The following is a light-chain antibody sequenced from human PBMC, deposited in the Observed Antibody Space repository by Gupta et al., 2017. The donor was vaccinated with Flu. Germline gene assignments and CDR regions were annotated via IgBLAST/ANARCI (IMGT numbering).Light chain of an antibody. CDR1: QSVSSSY. V-gene: IGKV3-20*01. CDR3: HRYGSSPRWT. J-gene: IGKJ1*01. CDR2: GAS. Sequence: EIVLTQSPGTLSLSPGERATLSCRASQSVSSSYLAWYQQKPGQAPRLLIYGASSRATGIPARFSGSGSGTDFTLTISRLEPEDFAVYYCHRYGSSPRWTFGQGTKVEIK.